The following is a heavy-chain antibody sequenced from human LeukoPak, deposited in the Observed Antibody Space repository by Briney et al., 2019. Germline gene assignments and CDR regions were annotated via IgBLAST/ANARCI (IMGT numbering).Heavy chain of an antibody. V-gene: IGHV3-49*03. J-gene: IGHJ4*02. CDR2: IKMKAHGGTT. Sequence: GGSLRLSCTASGFTFGDYVMSWFRQAPGKGLEWVGLIKMKAHGGTTEYAASVKGRFTISRDDSKSIAYLQMNSLKTEDTAVYYCSRDWAVLKSSLLLDYWGQGTLVTVSP. CDR3: SRDWAVLKSSLLLDY. CDR1: GFTFGDYV. D-gene: IGHD2-15*01.